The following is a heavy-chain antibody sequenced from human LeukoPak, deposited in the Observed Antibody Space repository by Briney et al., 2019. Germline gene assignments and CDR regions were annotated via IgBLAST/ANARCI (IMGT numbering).Heavy chain of an antibody. CDR2: ISSSSSTM. CDR1: GFTFSSYG. Sequence: GGSLRLSCAASGFTFSSYGMNWVRQTPGKGLEWVSYISSSSSTMYYADSVKGRFTISRDNAKNSLYLQMNSLRAEDTALYYCARGDCSSTSCYFDHWGQGTLVTVSS. CDR3: ARGDCSSTSCYFDH. V-gene: IGHV3-48*01. D-gene: IGHD2-2*01. J-gene: IGHJ4*02.